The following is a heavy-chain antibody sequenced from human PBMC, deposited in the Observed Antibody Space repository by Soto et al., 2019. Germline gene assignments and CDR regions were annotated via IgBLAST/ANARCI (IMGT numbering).Heavy chain of an antibody. J-gene: IGHJ4*01. CDR1: GYTFSDYA. V-gene: IGHV1-3*01. D-gene: IGHD3-10*01. Sequence: ASVKGSCKASGYTFSDYAIHWLRQASGQSLEWMGRIKVGNGDAIYAQKFQGRVTLSRDTSATTAYLELSSLTSEDTAVYFCARDGPVYYYGSGTYWPSLDYGG. CDR3: ARDGPVYYYGSGTYWPSLDY. CDR2: IKVGNGDA.